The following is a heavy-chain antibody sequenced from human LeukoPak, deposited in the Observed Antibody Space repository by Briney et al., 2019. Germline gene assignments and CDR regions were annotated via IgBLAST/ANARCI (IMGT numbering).Heavy chain of an antibody. D-gene: IGHD3-10*01. CDR2: INRDGSTT. Sequence: PGGSLRLSCAASGFTFSSYWMHWVRQAPGKGLVWVSRINRDGSTTSYADSVKGRFTISRDNAKDTLYLQMNRLRAEDTAVYYCARDDYGSEDVWGQGTLVTVSS. CDR3: ARDDYGSEDV. V-gene: IGHV3-74*01. CDR1: GFTFSSYW. J-gene: IGHJ4*02.